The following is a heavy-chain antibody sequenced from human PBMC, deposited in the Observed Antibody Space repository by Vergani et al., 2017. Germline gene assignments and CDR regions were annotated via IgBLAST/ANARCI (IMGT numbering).Heavy chain of an antibody. D-gene: IGHD3-16*01. CDR2: IRGSGDKT. V-gene: IGHV3-23*01. Sequence: EVQLLESGGGLVQPGGSLRLSCAASGFTFNYYGMSWVRQAPGKGLEWVASIRGSGDKTYYADSVKGRFTISRDNSKNMLYLHMNSLRAEDTAVYYCAKGGRHQYDXKRQFYYYYGVDVWGQGTTVTVSS. CDR1: GFTFNYYG. CDR3: AKGGRHQYDXKRQFYYYYGVDV. J-gene: IGHJ6*02.